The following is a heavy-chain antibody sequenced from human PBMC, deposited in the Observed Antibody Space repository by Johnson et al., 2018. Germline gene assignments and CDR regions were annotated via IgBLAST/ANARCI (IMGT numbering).Heavy chain of an antibody. D-gene: IGHD2-15*01. J-gene: IGHJ6*03. CDR1: GGSISSYF. Sequence: QVQLQEAGPGLVKPSETLSLSCTVSGGSISSYFWSWIRQPPGKGLEWIGYIYYSGSTNYNPSLKSRVPLSVDTSKNQFSLKLTSVTAADTAVYYCSRGPEGRAARGGYYYYYMDVWGKGTTVTVSS. CDR3: SRGPEGRAARGGYYYYYMDV. V-gene: IGHV4-59*01. CDR2: IYYSGST.